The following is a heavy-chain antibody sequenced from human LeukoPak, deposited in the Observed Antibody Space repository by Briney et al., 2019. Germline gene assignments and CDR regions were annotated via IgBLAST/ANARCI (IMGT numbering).Heavy chain of an antibody. CDR2: ISSSGSTI. D-gene: IGHD4-17*01. CDR1: GFTFSDYY. J-gene: IGHJ4*02. V-gene: IGHV3-11*01. CDR3: TRLTDSPTVTTSFDF. Sequence: PGGSLRLSCAASGFTFSDYYMSWIRQAPGKGLEWVSYISSSGSTIYYADSVKGRFTISRDNAKNSLYLQMNSLRAEDTAVYYCTRLTDSPTVTTSFDFWGQGTLVTVSS.